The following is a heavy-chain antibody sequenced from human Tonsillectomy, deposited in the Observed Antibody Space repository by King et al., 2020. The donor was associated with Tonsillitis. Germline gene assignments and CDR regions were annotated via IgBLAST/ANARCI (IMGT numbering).Heavy chain of an antibody. CDR1: GYNFSTYW. CDR2: IYPDDSDT. D-gene: IGHD6-13*01. CDR3: ARLRLVPYYFDY. Sequence: VQLVESGAEVKKPGESLKISCKVSGYNFSTYWIGWVRQMPGKGLDWMGIIYPDDSDTRYSPSFQGQVTISADKSISTAYLQWISLKASDTAIYYCARLRLVPYYFDYWGQGTLVTVSS. J-gene: IGHJ4*02. V-gene: IGHV5-51*03.